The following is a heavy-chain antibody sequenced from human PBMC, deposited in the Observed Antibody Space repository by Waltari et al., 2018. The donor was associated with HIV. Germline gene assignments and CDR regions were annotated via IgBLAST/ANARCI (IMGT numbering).Heavy chain of an antibody. Sequence: EVQLVESGGGLVKPGESLRLSCAAYGFTFTNAWMNWVRQAPGKRPEWVGRIKNKTEPGTITDYAAPVKDRFIISRDDSKNTLYLQMNSLKIEDTAVYYCTTRSRPSYYFGLDVWGQGTTVTVSS. V-gene: IGHV3-15*01. CDR1: GFTFTNAW. CDR3: TTRSRPSYYFGLDV. D-gene: IGHD2-15*01. CDR2: IKNKTEPGTIT. J-gene: IGHJ6*02.